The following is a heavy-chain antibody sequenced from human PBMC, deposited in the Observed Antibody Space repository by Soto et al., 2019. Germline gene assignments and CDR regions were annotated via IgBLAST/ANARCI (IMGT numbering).Heavy chain of an antibody. Sequence: GGSLRLSCAASGFAVSSKYMTWVRQAPGKGLEWVSVIYGGGTTYYADSVKGRFTISRDTSKNTLYLQMNSLRAEDTAVYYCVQTTGWPGFDFWAQGTLVPVSS. CDR2: IYGGGTT. CDR1: GFAVSSKY. CDR3: VQTTGWPGFDF. J-gene: IGHJ4*02. D-gene: IGHD6-19*01. V-gene: IGHV3-53*01.